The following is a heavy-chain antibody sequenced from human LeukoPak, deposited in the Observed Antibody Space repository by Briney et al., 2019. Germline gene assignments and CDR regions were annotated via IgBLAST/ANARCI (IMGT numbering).Heavy chain of an antibody. D-gene: IGHD6-19*01. J-gene: IGHJ4*02. V-gene: IGHV4-39*01. Sequence: SETLSLTCTVSGGSISSTSYYWGWIRQPPGKGLEWIGSIYYSGSTYYNPSLKSRVTISVDTSKNQFSLKLSSVTAADTAVHYCARQGYSSGWYATRGSPDYWGQGTLVTVSS. CDR2: IYYSGST. CDR1: GGSISSTSYY. CDR3: ARQGYSSGWYATRGSPDY.